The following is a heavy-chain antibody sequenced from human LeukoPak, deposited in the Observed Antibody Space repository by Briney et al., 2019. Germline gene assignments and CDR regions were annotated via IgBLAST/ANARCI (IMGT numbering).Heavy chain of an antibody. CDR3: ARHAATGTTSSLRFDP. D-gene: IGHD4-17*01. CDR1: GGSISSYY. J-gene: IGHJ5*02. V-gene: IGHV4-59*08. CDR2: ISYSGYT. Sequence: SETLSLTCTVSGGSISSYYWNWIRQPPGKGLEWIGYISYSGYTYYNPSLKSRVAISVDTSKNQFSLKLSSVTAADTAVYYCARHAATGTTSSLRFDPWGQGTLVTVSS.